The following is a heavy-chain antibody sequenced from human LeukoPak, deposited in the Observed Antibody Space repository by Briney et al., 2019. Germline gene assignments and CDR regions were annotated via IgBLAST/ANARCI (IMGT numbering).Heavy chain of an antibody. CDR3: ARVKQYYYDGSAYPNCYDY. Sequence: GGSLRLSCAASGFTFSSYSMNWVRQAPGKGLEWVSSISSSSSYIYYADSVKGRFTISRDNAKNSLYLQMNSLRAEDTAVYYCARVKQYYYDGSAYPNCYDYWGQGTLVTVSS. CDR1: GFTFSSYS. D-gene: IGHD3-22*01. CDR2: ISSSSSYI. J-gene: IGHJ4*02. V-gene: IGHV3-21*01.